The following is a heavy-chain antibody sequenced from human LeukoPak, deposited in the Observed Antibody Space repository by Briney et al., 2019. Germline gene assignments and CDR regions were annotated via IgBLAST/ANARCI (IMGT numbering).Heavy chain of an antibody. Sequence: ASVKVSCKASGYTFTRFEMNWVRQAPGQGLEWMGWINTNTGNPTYAQGFTGRFVFSLDSSVSTAYLQISSLKAEDTAVYYCARDFYGSGSYYMNYWGQGTQVTVSS. V-gene: IGHV7-4-1*02. CDR2: INTNTGNP. J-gene: IGHJ4*02. CDR1: GYTFTRFE. CDR3: ARDFYGSGSYYMNY. D-gene: IGHD3-10*01.